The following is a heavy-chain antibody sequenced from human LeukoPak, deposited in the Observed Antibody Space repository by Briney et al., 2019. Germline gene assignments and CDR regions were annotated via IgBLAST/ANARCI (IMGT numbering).Heavy chain of an antibody. CDR3: ARSPLAYCSSTSCPDRVYYYYYYMDV. CDR2: TIPIFGTA. Sequence: SVKVSCKASGGTFSSYAISWVRQAPGQGLEWMGGTIPIFGTANYAQKFQGRVTITADESTSTAYMELSSLRSEDTAVYYCARSPLAYCSSTSCPDRVYYYYYYMDVWGKGTTVTVSS. CDR1: GGTFSSYA. D-gene: IGHD2-2*01. J-gene: IGHJ6*03. V-gene: IGHV1-69*13.